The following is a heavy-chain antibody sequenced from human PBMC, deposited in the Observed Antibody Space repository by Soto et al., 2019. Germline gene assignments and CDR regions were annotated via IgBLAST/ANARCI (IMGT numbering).Heavy chain of an antibody. CDR3: AKEPYDSTGFYYAFHH. V-gene: IGHV3-30*18. CDR1: GFTFSSYG. D-gene: IGHD3-22*01. Sequence: QVQLVESGGGVVQPGRSLRLSCAASGFTFSSYGMHWVRQAPGKGLEWVAVISSDVSDKNYADSVKGRFSISRDNSRNTLFLQMNSLRPEDTAVFYCAKEPYDSTGFYYAFHHWGQGTLVTVSS. J-gene: IGHJ4*02. CDR2: ISSDVSDK.